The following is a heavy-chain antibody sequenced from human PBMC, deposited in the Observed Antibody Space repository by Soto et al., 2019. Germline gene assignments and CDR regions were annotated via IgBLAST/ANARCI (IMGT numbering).Heavy chain of an antibody. D-gene: IGHD1-1*01. CDR2: SSNSGTFA. Sequence: PGGPLRLSCAASGFSFSDYHTSWVRQAPGRGLEWISYSSNSGTFARYATSVKGRFSISRDNANNSLYLEMNSLRVEDTAVYYGARSGYNCNVLDYWGQGTPVTVSS. V-gene: IGHV3-11*06. CDR3: ARSGYNCNVLDY. J-gene: IGHJ4*02. CDR1: GFSFSDYH.